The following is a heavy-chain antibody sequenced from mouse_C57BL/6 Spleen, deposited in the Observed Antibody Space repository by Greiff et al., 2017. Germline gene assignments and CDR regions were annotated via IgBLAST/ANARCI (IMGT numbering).Heavy chain of an antibody. D-gene: IGHD1-1*01. V-gene: IGHV5-17*01. J-gene: IGHJ4*01. CDR3: AILYYYGSSGYAMDY. CDR2: ISSGSSTI. CDR1: GFTFSDYG. Sequence: EVMLVESGGGLVKPGGSLKLSCAASGFTFSDYGMHWVRQAPEKGLEWVAYISSGSSTIYYADTVKGRFTISRDNAKNTLFLQMTSLRSEDTAMYYCAILYYYGSSGYAMDYWGQGTSVTVSS.